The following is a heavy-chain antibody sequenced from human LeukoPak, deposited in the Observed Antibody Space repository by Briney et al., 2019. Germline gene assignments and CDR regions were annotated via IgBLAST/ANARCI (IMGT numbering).Heavy chain of an antibody. CDR2: ISGSGGST. CDR1: GFTFSSYA. CDR3: AKEYDSSGYYYIFQH. V-gene: IGHV3-23*01. D-gene: IGHD3-22*01. J-gene: IGHJ1*01. Sequence: GGSLRLSCAASGFTFSSYAMSWVRQAPGKGPEWVSAISGSGGSTYYADSVKGRFTISRDNSKNMLYLQMNSLRAEDTAVYYCAKEYDSSGYYYIFQHWGQGTLVTVSS.